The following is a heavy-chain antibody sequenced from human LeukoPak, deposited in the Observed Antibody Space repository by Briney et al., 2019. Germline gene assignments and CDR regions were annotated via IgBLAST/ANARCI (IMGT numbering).Heavy chain of an antibody. D-gene: IGHD3-22*01. Sequence: GASVKVSCKASGYIFGGYYMHWVRQAPGQGLEWMGIINPSGGSTSYAQKFQGRVTMTRDTSTSTVYMELSSLRSEDTAVYYCARGPYDSSGYQGAFDIWGQGTMVTVSS. CDR1: GYIFGGYY. V-gene: IGHV1-46*01. J-gene: IGHJ3*02. CDR3: ARGPYDSSGYQGAFDI. CDR2: INPSGGST.